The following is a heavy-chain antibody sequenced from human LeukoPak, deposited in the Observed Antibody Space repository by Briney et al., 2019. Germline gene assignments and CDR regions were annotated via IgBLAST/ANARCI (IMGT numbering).Heavy chain of an antibody. CDR2: VYYTGST. D-gene: IGHD2-15*01. V-gene: IGHV4-59*12. CDR3: ARGRRGCSGGSCYSDALDI. Sequence: SETLSLTCTVSGGSISSYYWSWVRQPPGKGLEWIGFVYYTGSTNYSPSLKSRVTISVDTSKNQFSLRLSSVTAADTAVYYCARGRRGCSGGSCYSDALDIWGQGTMVTVSS. CDR1: GGSISSYY. J-gene: IGHJ3*02.